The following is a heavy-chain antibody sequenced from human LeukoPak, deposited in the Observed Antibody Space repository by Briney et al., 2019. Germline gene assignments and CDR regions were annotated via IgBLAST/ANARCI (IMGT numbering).Heavy chain of an antibody. Sequence: SVKVSCKASGGTFTSYAIIWVRQAPGQGLEWMGGIIPIFGTANYAQKFQGRGTITTDESTSTAYMELSRLRYEDTAVYYCARGYDSSGYYPSRYYYYMDVWGKGTTVTVSS. CDR2: IIPIFGTA. D-gene: IGHD3-22*01. J-gene: IGHJ6*03. V-gene: IGHV1-69*05. CDR1: GGTFTSYA. CDR3: ARGYDSSGYYPSRYYYYMDV.